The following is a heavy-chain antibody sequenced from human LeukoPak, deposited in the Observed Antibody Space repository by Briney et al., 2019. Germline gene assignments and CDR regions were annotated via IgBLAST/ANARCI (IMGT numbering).Heavy chain of an antibody. CDR2: IYTSGGT. V-gene: IGHV4-4*07. Sequence: SETLSLTCTVSGGSISSYYWSWIRQPAGKGLEWIGRIYTSGGTNYNPSLKSRATMSVDTSKNQFSLKLSSVTAADTAVYYCARYGLLGLSEINGFDIWGQGTKVTVSS. J-gene: IGHJ3*02. D-gene: IGHD2-2*01. CDR1: GGSISSYY. CDR3: ARYGLLGLSEINGFDI.